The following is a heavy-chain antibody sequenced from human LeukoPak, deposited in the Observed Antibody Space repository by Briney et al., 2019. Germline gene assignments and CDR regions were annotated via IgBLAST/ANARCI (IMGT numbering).Heavy chain of an antibody. V-gene: IGHV3-30*02. Sequence: PGGSLRLSCAASGFTFSSYGMHWVRQAPGKGLEWVAFIRYDGSNKYYADSVKGRLTISRDNSKNTLYLQMNSLRAEDTAVYYCAKDAGIALGYYFDYWGQGTLVTVSS. CDR3: AKDAGIALGYYFDY. CDR2: IRYDGSNK. D-gene: IGHD6-13*01. CDR1: GFTFSSYG. J-gene: IGHJ4*02.